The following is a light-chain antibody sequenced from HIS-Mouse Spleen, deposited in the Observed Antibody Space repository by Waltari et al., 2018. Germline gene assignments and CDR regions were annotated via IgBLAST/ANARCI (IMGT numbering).Light chain of an antibody. V-gene: IGLV3-10*01. CDR1: ALPKKY. J-gene: IGLJ2*01. Sequence: SYELTQPPSVSVSPGQTARITCSGDALPKKYAYWYQQKSGQAPVLVIYEDSKRPSGIPGRFSGYSSGTMDTLTISGAQVEDEADYYCYSTDSSGNHRVFGGGTKLTVL. CDR2: EDS. CDR3: YSTDSSGNHRV.